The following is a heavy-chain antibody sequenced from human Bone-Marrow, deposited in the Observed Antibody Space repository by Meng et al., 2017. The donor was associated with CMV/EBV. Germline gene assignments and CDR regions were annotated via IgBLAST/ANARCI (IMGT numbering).Heavy chain of an antibody. CDR3: ARYGGNPYGYYYGMDV. CDR1: GYTFTGYY. J-gene: IGHJ6*02. Sequence: ASVKVSCKASGYTFTGYYMHWVRQAPGQGLEWMGWINPNSGGTNYAQKFQGWVTMTRDTSISTAYMELRSLRSDDTAVYYCARYGGNPYGYYYGMDVWGQGTTVTVSS. D-gene: IGHD4/OR15-4a*01. V-gene: IGHV1-2*04. CDR2: INPNSGGT.